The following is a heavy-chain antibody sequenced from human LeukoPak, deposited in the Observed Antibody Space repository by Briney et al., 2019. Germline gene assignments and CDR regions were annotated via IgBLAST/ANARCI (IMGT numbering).Heavy chain of an antibody. CDR1: GGSISSYY. CDR3: ARQYSSSWTFDY. D-gene: IGHD6-13*01. Sequence: SETLSLTCTVSGGSISSYYWSWIRQPAGKGLEWIGRIYTSGSTNYNPSLKSRVTMSVDTSKNQFSLKLSSVTAADAAVYYCARQYSSSWTFDYWGQGTLVTVSS. CDR2: IYTSGST. J-gene: IGHJ4*02. V-gene: IGHV4-4*07.